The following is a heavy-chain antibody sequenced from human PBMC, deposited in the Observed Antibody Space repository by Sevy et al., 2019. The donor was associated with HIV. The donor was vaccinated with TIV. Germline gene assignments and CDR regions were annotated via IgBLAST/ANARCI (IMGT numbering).Heavy chain of an antibody. V-gene: IGHV5-51*01. CDR3: ARGDCSSTSCYVNYYYGMDV. Sequence: GESLKISCKGSGYSFTSYWIGWVRQMPGKGLEWMGIIYPGDSDTRYSPSFQGQVTISADKSISTAYLQWSSLKASDPAMYYCARGDCSSTSCYVNYYYGMDVWGQGTTVTVSS. J-gene: IGHJ6*02. D-gene: IGHD2-2*01. CDR2: IYPGDSDT. CDR1: GYSFTSYW.